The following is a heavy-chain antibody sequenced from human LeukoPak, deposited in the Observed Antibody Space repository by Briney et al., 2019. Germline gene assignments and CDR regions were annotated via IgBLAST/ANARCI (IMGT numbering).Heavy chain of an antibody. CDR3: AKVSTVTTYAAYYYYYGMDV. V-gene: IGHV3-23*01. J-gene: IGHJ6*02. D-gene: IGHD4-11*01. CDR1: GFTFSSYA. CDR2: ISGSGGST. Sequence: GGSLRLSCAASGFTFSSYAMSWVRQAPGKGLEWVSAISGSGGSTYYADSVKGRFTISRDNSKNTLYLQMNSLRAEDTAVYYCAKVSTVTTYAAYYYYYGMDVWGQGTTVTVSS.